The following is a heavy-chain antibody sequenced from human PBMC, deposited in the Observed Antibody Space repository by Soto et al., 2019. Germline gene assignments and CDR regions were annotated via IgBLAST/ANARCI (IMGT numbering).Heavy chain of an antibody. CDR1: GFTFSSYG. CDR2: ISYDGSNK. D-gene: IGHD6-13*01. V-gene: IGHV3-30*18. CDR3: SKNGIAALPDY. Sequence: QVQLVESGGGVVQPGRSLRLSCAASGFTFSSYGMHWVRQAPGKGLEWVAVISYDGSNKYYADSVKGRFTISRDNSKNTLYLQMNSLRAEDTAVYSCSKNGIAALPDYWGQGALVTVAS. J-gene: IGHJ4*02.